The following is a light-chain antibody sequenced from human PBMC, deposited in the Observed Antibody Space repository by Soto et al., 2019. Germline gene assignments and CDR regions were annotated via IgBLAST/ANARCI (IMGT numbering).Light chain of an antibody. CDR2: GAP. Sequence: EIVMTQSPATLSVSPGERATLSCRASQRISSNLAWYQQKPGQAPRLLIFGAPFRATGIPARFSGSGSGTEFTLTISSLQSEDFAVYYCQQYNNWPPITFGQGTRLEIK. V-gene: IGKV3-15*01. CDR3: QQYNNWPPIT. J-gene: IGKJ5*01. CDR1: QRISSN.